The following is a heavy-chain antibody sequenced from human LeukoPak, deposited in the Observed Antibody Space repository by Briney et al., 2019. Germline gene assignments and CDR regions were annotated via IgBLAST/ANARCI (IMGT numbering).Heavy chain of an antibody. CDR2: IWYDGSNT. CDR1: GFTISSYW. Sequence: GGSLRLSCAASGFTISSYWMSWVRQAPGKGLEWVAVIWYDGSNTYYLESVKGRFTISRDNSKNTLYLQMNSLRAEDTAVYYCARDRGGTVTKDYFDYWGQGTLVTVSS. D-gene: IGHD4-17*01. V-gene: IGHV3-33*08. J-gene: IGHJ4*02. CDR3: ARDRGGTVTKDYFDY.